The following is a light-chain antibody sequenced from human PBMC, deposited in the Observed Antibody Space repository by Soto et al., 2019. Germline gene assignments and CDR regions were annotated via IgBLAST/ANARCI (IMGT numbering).Light chain of an antibody. V-gene: IGLV1-51*01. J-gene: IGLJ2*01. CDR1: PSNIGNNF. CDR2: DND. CDR3: AAWDDSLSGL. Sequence: QSVLTQPPSVSAAPGQRVTISCSGRPSNIGNNFVAWYQQLPGTAPKVLIYDNDKRPSGIPDRISGSKSGTSATLDITGLQTGDEAEYYCAAWDDSLSGLFGGGTKLTVL.